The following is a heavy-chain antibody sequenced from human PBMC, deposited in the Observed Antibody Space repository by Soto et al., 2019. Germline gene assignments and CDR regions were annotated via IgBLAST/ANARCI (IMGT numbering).Heavy chain of an antibody. CDR2: INHSGST. J-gene: IGHJ6*02. CDR1: GGSFSGYY. Sequence: TLSLTCAVYGGSFSGYYWSWIRQPPGKGLEWIGEINHSGSTNYNPPLKSRVTISVDTSKNQFSLKLSSVTAADTAVYYCARGGGGGSGWSYYYYYGMDVWGQGTTVTVSS. D-gene: IGHD6-19*01. CDR3: ARGGGGGSGWSYYYYYGMDV. V-gene: IGHV4-34*01.